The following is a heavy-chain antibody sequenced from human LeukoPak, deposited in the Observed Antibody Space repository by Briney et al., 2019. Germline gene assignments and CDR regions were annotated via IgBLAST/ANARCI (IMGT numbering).Heavy chain of an antibody. J-gene: IGHJ4*02. V-gene: IGHV3-23*01. D-gene: IGHD6-6*01. CDR1: GFTFSSYA. Sequence: AGGSLRLSCAAPGFTFSSYAMSWVRQAPGKGLEWVSAITSSGGGTYYADSVKGRFTISTDNSKSTLYLQMNSLGVDDTALYYCATRIEQQLVPGGQGTLVTVSS. CDR2: ITSSGGGT. CDR3: ATRIEQQLVP.